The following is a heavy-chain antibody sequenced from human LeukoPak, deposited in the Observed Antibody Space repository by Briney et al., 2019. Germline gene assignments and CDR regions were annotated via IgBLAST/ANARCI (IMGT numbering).Heavy chain of an antibody. CDR1: GGSFSGYY. V-gene: IGHV4-34*01. D-gene: IGHD3-3*01. Sequence: SETLSLTCAVYGGSFSGYYWSWIRQPPGKGLEWIGEINHSGSTNYNPSLKSRVTISVDTSKNQFSLKLSSVTAADTAVYYCARPRITIFGVGVAFDTWGQGTMVTVSS. CDR3: ARPRITIFGVGVAFDT. J-gene: IGHJ3*02. CDR2: INHSGST.